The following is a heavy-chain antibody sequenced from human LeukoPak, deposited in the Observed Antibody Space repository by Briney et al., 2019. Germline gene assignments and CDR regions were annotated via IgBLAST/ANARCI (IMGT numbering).Heavy chain of an antibody. V-gene: IGHV1-46*01. CDR1: GYSFTSYY. D-gene: IGHD6-19*01. J-gene: IGHJ2*01. CDR3: ARDPPYSTGWYSGHWYFDV. CDR2: INPSGGST. Sequence: ASVKVSCKPFGYSFTSYYIHWVRQAPGQGLEWMGVINPSGGSTTYAKKFEDRVTMTRDTSTSTVYMELSSLRSEDTAVYYCARDPPYSTGWYSGHWYFDVWGRGTLVTVSS.